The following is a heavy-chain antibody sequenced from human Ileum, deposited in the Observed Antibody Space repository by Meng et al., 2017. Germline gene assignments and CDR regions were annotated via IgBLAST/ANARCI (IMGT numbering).Heavy chain of an antibody. V-gene: IGHV4-34*01. CDR3: ARVERRGDTRDSCGLDH. CDR1: GGSLTYYC. Sequence: HLHECGVALFKHSETRSLTCAVHGGSLTYYCWTWLPPTPGSGLAWIGVINHVGHPSCNPSLKSRVTMSIDPSSDQFYLKLPSVTEADTAVYYGARVERRGDTRDSCGLDHWGQGTLVTVSS. J-gene: IGHJ4*02. D-gene: IGHD3-22*01. CDR2: INHVGHP.